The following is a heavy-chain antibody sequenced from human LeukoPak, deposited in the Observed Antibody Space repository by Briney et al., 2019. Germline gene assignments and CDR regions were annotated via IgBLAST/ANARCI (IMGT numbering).Heavy chain of an antibody. CDR2: IYYSGST. CDR3: AREQIAVAGTGGNIPHYYYYYMDV. J-gene: IGHJ6*03. Sequence: PSETLSLTCTVSGGSISSYYWNWIRQPAGKGLEWIGYIYYSGSTNYNPSLKSRVTISVDTSKNQFSLKLSSVTAADTAVYYCAREQIAVAGTGGNIPHYYYYYMDVWGKGTTVTISS. D-gene: IGHD6-19*01. CDR1: GGSISSYY. V-gene: IGHV4-59*01.